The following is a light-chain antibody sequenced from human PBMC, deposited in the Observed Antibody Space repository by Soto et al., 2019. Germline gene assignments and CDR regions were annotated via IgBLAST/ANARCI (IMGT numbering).Light chain of an antibody. CDR2: TTS. J-gene: IGKJ1*01. CDR1: QRISVTY. V-gene: IGKV3-20*01. CDR3: HQYGRSPPWT. Sequence: NVLTSSPGTQPMSPGVREKLSCTASQRISVTYLPGYQQKPGQAPRLLIYTTSIRATGIPDRFSGSGSGTDFTRTISRLVPEEFAVYYCHQYGRSPPWTFGQGTKVDIK.